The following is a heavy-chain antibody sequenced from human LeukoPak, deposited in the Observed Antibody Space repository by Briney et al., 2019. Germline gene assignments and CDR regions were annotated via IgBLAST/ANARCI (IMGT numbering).Heavy chain of an antibody. CDR2: ISSSSNYI. J-gene: IGHJ6*02. CDR3: ARDHYYDSSGYYFYYYGVDV. Sequence: PGGSLRLSCAGAGFTFSSYSMNWVRQAPGKGLEWVSSISSSSNYIYYADSVKGRFTTSRDNTKNSLFLQMNSLRAEDTAVYYCARDHYYDSSGYYFYYYGVDVWGQGTTVTVSS. CDR1: GFTFSSYS. D-gene: IGHD3-22*01. V-gene: IGHV3-21*01.